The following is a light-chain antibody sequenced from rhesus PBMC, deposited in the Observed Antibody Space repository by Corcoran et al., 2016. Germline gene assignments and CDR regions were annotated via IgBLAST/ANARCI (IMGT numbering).Light chain of an antibody. CDR1: QCIANY. CDR2: DAS. V-gene: IGKV1-38*01. J-gene: IGKJ1*01. Sequence: DIQLTQSPSSLSASVGDRVTITCRASQCIANYLAWSQQKSGRAPKLLIHDASNLQSGVPSRFSGSGSGTEFTLTIRSLQPEDFATYYCQQRNRYPWTFGQGTKVEIK. CDR3: QQRNRYPWT.